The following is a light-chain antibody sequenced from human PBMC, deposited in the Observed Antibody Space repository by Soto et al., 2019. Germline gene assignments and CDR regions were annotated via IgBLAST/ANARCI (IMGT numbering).Light chain of an antibody. CDR1: RSNIGTYA. J-gene: IGLJ2*01. Sequence: QSVLTQSPSASVTPGQRVTISCSGSRSNIGTYAVNWYQQLPGAAPTLLIFRNHQRSSGVPDRFSGSKSGTSASLAISGPQSEDEADYYCAAWDDSLRAVVFGGGTKLTVL. CDR2: RNH. V-gene: IGLV1-44*01. CDR3: AAWDDSLRAVV.